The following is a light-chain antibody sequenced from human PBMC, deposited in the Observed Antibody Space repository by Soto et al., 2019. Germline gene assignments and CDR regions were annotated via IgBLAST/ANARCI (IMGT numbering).Light chain of an antibody. CDR2: EVS. J-gene: IGLJ1*01. V-gene: IGLV2-14*01. Sequence: QSALTQPASVSGSPGQSITISCTGTSSDVGGYNYVSWCQQHPGKAPKLMIYEVSNRPSGVSNRFSGPKSGNTASLTISGLQAEDEADYYCSSYTSSSTYFFGTGTRSPS. CDR3: SSYTSSSTYF. CDR1: SSDVGGYNY.